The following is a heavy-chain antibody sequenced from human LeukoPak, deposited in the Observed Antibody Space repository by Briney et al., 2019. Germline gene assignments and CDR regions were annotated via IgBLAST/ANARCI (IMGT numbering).Heavy chain of an antibody. CDR3: ARVATTFGGYYFDH. CDR1: GGSISDRSFY. J-gene: IGHJ4*02. D-gene: IGHD3-3*01. Sequence: SETLSLTCTVSGGSISDRSFYWGWIRQPPGQGLEWLGHIFHSGSTSYNSSFRSRVTILVATSKKQFFLELNSVTAADTAVYSCARVATTFGGYYFDHWGLGILVTVSS. CDR2: IFHSGST. V-gene: IGHV4-39*07.